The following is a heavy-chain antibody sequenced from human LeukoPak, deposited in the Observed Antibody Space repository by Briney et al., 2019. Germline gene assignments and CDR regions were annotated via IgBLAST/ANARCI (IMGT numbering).Heavy chain of an antibody. CDR3: ARSGPLRYFDWLSQYFQH. Sequence: QAGGSLRLSCAASGFTSSSYAMSWVLQAPGKVLEWVSTISGSGGSTYYADSVKGRFTISRDNSKNTLYLQMNSLRAEDTAVYYCARSGPLRYFDWLSQYFQHWGQGTLVTVSS. CDR2: ISGSGGST. V-gene: IGHV3-23*01. CDR1: GFTSSSYA. D-gene: IGHD3-9*01. J-gene: IGHJ1*01.